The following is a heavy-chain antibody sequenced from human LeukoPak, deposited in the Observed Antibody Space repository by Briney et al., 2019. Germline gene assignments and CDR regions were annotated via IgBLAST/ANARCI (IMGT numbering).Heavy chain of an antibody. CDR2: IYYSGST. CDR3: ARGPPPYYDFGIYPYYFDY. CDR1: GGSISSSSYY. Sequence: SETLSLTCTVSGGSISSSSYYWGWIRQPPGKGLEWIGSIYYSGSTYYNPSLKSRVTISVNTSKNQFSLKLSSVTAADTAVYYCARGPPPYYDFGIYPYYFDYWGQGTLVTVSS. J-gene: IGHJ4*02. D-gene: IGHD3-3*01. V-gene: IGHV4-39*07.